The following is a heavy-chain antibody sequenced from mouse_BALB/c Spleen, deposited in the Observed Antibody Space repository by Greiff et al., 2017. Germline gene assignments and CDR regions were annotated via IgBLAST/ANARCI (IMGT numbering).Heavy chain of an antibody. J-gene: IGHJ4*01. D-gene: IGHD1-1*02. V-gene: IGHV1-18*01. CDR3: ARVVYAMDY. CDR1: GYTFTDYN. Sequence: EVQLQQSGPELVKPGASVKIPCKASGYTFTDYNMDWVKQSHGKSLEWIGDINPNNGGTIYNQKFKGKATLTVDKSSSTAYMELRSLTSEDTAVYYCARVVYAMDYWGQGTSVTVSS. CDR2: INPNNGGT.